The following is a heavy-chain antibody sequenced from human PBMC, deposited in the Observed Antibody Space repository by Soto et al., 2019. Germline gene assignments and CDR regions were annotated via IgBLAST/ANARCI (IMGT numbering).Heavy chain of an antibody. CDR3: TREAGWQRMVPYD. Sequence: QVQLVQSGSEVKKPGASVNVSCKAFGYTFTSYGFSWVRQVPGQGLEWLGWISAFNGDTHYAQTMKGRLTVTTDTATTTVHMQLRSLTPADTAVYYCTREAGWQRMVPYDWGQGTLVSVS. D-gene: IGHD6-25*01. J-gene: IGHJ4*02. CDR2: ISAFNGDT. V-gene: IGHV1-18*04. CDR1: GYTFTSYG.